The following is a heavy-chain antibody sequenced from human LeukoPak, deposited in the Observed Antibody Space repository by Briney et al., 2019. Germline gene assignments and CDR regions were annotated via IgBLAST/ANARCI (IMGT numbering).Heavy chain of an antibody. Sequence: ASVKVSCKASGYTFTSYDINWVRQATGQGLEWMGWMNPNSGNTGYAQKFQGRVTMTRNTSISTAYMELSSLRSEDTAVYYCARDADTRSGFYVWGQGTLVTASS. CDR3: ARDADTRSGFYV. D-gene: IGHD3-22*01. J-gene: IGHJ4*02. CDR2: MNPNSGNT. CDR1: GYTFTSYD. V-gene: IGHV1-8*01.